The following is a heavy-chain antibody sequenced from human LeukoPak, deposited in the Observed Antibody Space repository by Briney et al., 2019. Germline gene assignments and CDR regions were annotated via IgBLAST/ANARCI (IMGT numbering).Heavy chain of an antibody. J-gene: IGHJ4*02. CDR3: ARGKDYDFWSGYYNY. D-gene: IGHD3-3*01. CDR2: IKQDGSEK. Sequence: GGSLRLSCAASGFTFSSYWMSWVRQAPGKGLEWVANIKQDGSEKYYVDSVKGRFTISRDNAKNSLYLQMNSLRAEDTAVYYCARGKDYDFWSGYYNYWGQGTLATVSS. V-gene: IGHV3-7*01. CDR1: GFTFSSYW.